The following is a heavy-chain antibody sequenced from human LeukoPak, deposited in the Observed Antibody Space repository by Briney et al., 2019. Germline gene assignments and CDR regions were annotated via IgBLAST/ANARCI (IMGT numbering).Heavy chain of an antibody. Sequence: PSETLSLTCAVYGGSFSGYFWTWIRQPPGKRLEWIGEINHSGSANNNPSLRSRVTVSVDTSKNQFSLRLTSVTAADTAVYYCGRGWGMATTNWGYWSQGTLVTVSS. CDR1: GGSFSGYF. V-gene: IGHV4-34*01. J-gene: IGHJ4*01. D-gene: IGHD5-24*01. CDR3: GRGWGMATTNWGY. CDR2: INHSGSA.